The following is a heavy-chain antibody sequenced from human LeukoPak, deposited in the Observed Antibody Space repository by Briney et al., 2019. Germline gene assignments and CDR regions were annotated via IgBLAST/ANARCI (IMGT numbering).Heavy chain of an antibody. CDR3: ARGQKDTIFGLVILLGYYMHV. D-gene: IGHD3-3*01. J-gene: IGHJ6*03. CDR2: MNPNSGNT. V-gene: IGHV1-8*01. CDR1: GYTFTDYD. Sequence: ASVELSCTASGYTFTDYDINWVRQVTGQGLEWMGCMNPNSGNTGYAETLKDRFTMSRNSAISTAYMELSSLSSEDTAVYYCARGQKDTIFGLVILLGYYMHVWGKGTTVTVSS.